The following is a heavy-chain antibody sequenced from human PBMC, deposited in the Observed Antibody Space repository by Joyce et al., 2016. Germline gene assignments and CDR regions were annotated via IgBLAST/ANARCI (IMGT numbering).Heavy chain of an antibody. CDR3: ARDRPHFYGSGSYYDY. V-gene: IGHV4-39*07. J-gene: IGHJ4*02. D-gene: IGHD3-10*01. CDR1: GVLISSRSYY. CDR2: IYYSGPT. Sequence: QLQLQESGPGLVKPSETPSLTCTVSGVLISSRSYYWGWIRQPPGKGLEWIGSIYYSGPTFYNPSLKSRVAISVDTSKNQCSLKVSSVTAADTAVFYCARDRPHFYGSGSYYDYWGQGTLVTVSS.